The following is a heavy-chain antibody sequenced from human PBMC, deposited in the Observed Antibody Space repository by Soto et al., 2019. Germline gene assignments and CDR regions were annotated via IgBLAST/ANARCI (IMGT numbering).Heavy chain of an antibody. D-gene: IGHD2-8*02. CDR1: GGSFSGYY. CDR3: ARDKITGLFDY. V-gene: IGHV4-34*01. Sequence: QVQLQQWGAGLLKPSETLSLTCAVYGGSFSGYYWTWIRQPPGTGLEWIGEINHSGSTNYNPSLKTRVTISVDTSKNQFSLKLTSVTAAETAVYYCARDKITGLFDYWGQGTLVTLSS. CDR2: INHSGST. J-gene: IGHJ4*02.